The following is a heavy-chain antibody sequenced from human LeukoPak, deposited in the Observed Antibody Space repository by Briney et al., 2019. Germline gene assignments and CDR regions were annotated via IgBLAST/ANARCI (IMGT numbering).Heavy chain of an antibody. CDR2: IYTSGST. D-gene: IGHD3-10*01. CDR1: GGSISSGSYY. J-gene: IGHJ4*02. CDR3: ARDLVYYGSGSYYNEDYFDY. V-gene: IGHV4-61*02. Sequence: PSQTLSLTCTVSGGSISSGSYYWSWIRQPAGKGLEWIGRIYTSGSTNYNPSLKSRVTMSVDTSKNQFSLKLSSVTAADTAVYYCARDLVYYGSGSYYNEDYFDYWGQGTLVTVSS.